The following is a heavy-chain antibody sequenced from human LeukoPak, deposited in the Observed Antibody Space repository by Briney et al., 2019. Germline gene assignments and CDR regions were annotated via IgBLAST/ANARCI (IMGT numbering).Heavy chain of an antibody. J-gene: IGHJ4*02. CDR2: INSDGSST. CDR3: ARDAASGMVRGVPTY. D-gene: IGHD3-10*01. Sequence: SGGSLRLSCAASGFTFSSYWMHWVRHAPGKGLVWVSRINSDGSSTSYANSVKGRFTISRDNAKNTLYLQMNSLRAEGTAVYYCARDAASGMVRGVPTYWGQGTLVTVSS. CDR1: GFTFSSYW. V-gene: IGHV3-74*01.